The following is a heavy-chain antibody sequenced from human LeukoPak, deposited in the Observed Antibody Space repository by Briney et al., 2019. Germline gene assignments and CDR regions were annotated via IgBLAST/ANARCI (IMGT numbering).Heavy chain of an antibody. V-gene: IGHV1-18*01. CDR3: ARDRGGSYSDSSDNDAFDI. CDR1: GYTFTLYG. Sequence: ASVTVSCKPSGYTFTLYGIRWVRQAPGQGGEWMGWISAYNGNTNYAQKLQGRVTMTTDTSTSTAYMELRSLRSDDTAVYYCARDRGGSYSDSSDNDAFDIWGQGTMVTVSS. CDR2: ISAYNGNT. J-gene: IGHJ3*02. D-gene: IGHD3-22*01.